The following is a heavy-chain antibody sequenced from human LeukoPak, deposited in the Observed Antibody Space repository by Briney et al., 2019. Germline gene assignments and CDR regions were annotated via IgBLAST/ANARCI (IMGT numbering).Heavy chain of an antibody. CDR1: GFTFSSYA. CDR3: ARDQDMVREVIVLDRVDV. CDR2: IWYDGSNK. D-gene: IGHD3-10*01. J-gene: IGHJ6*04. Sequence: PGRSLRLSCAASGFTFSSYAMHWVRQAPGKGLEWVAIIWYDGSNKYYADSVKGRFTISRDNSKNTLYLQMNTLRAEDTAVYYCARDQDMVREVIVLDRVDVWGKGTTVTVSS. V-gene: IGHV3-33*01.